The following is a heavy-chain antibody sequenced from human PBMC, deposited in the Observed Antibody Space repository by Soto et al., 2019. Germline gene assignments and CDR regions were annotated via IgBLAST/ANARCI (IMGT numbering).Heavy chain of an antibody. CDR1: GFTFSSYD. J-gene: IGHJ5*02. V-gene: IGHV3-13*01. Sequence: QTVGSLRLSCAASGFTFSSYDMHWVRQATGKGLEWVSAIGTAGDTYYPGSVKGRFTISRENAKNSLYLQMNSLRAGDTAVYYCARGKLRYCSSTSCQNWFDPWGQGTLVTVSS. CDR2: IGTAGDT. CDR3: ARGKLRYCSSTSCQNWFDP. D-gene: IGHD2-2*01.